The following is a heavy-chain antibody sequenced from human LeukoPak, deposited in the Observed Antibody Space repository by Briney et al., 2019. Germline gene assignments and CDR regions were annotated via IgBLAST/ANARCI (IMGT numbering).Heavy chain of an antibody. Sequence: GGSLRLSCAASGFTFSSYGMSWFRQAPGKGLEWVSAITGSGGSTYYAASVQGLFTISRDNSKNTLYLQMSSLRVEDTAVYYCANSPKSDYWGQGTLVTVSS. J-gene: IGHJ4*02. CDR1: GFTFSSYG. V-gene: IGHV3-23*01. CDR2: ITGSGGST. CDR3: ANSPKSDY.